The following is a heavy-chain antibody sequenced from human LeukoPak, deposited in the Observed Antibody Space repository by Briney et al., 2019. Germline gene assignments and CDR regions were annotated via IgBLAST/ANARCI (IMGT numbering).Heavy chain of an antibody. J-gene: IGHJ4*02. Sequence: GGPLRLSCAPSGFIFEDYTMHWVRQAPGKTLEWVSLISWDGTTYYADSVKGRFTISRDNSKESLSLQMDTLRSEDIAFYYCVKDLSYESSGSFFDFWGQGTLVTVS. CDR3: VKDLSYESSGSFFDF. D-gene: IGHD3-22*01. CDR2: ISWDGTT. V-gene: IGHV3-43*01. CDR1: GFIFEDYT.